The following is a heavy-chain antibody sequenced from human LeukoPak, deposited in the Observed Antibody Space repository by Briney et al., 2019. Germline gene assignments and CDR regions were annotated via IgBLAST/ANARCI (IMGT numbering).Heavy chain of an antibody. D-gene: IGHD2-2*01. V-gene: IGHV4-4*02. J-gene: IGHJ4*02. Sequence: PSGTLSLTCAVSGGSISSSNRCSWVRQPPGKGLEWIGEIYHSGSTNYNPSLKSRVTISVDKSKNQFSLKLSSVTAADTAVYYCATLLCSSTTCYFAYWGQGTLVTVPS. CDR1: GGSISSSNR. CDR2: IYHSGST. CDR3: ATLLCSSTTCYFAY.